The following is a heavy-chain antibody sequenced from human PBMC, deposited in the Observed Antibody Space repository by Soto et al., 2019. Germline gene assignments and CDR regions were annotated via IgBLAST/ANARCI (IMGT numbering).Heavy chain of an antibody. J-gene: IGHJ4*02. V-gene: IGHV4-59*01. CDR1: GVSITSYF. CDR2: ISFSGAT. Sequence: PSETLSLTCTVSGVSITSYFWSWIRQTPGKGLDWIGSISFSGATYSNPSLKGRAALSVDTSENHLSLTLNSVTSADTAVYFCARDRRVGYKRHFAFWGQGNQVTVSS. D-gene: IGHD3-10*01. CDR3: ARDRRVGYKRHFAF.